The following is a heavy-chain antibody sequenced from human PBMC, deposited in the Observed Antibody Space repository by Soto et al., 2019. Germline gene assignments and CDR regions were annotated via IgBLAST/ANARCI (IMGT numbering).Heavy chain of an antibody. CDR2: IIPIFGTA. D-gene: IGHD3-3*01. V-gene: IGHV1-69*06. J-gene: IGHJ6*02. CDR3: ARDRIRLWSGYYNPYYYYGMDV. Sequence: SVKVSCKASGGTFSSYAISWVRQAPGQGLEWMGGIIPIFGTANYAQKFQGRVTITADKSTSTAYMELSSLRSEDTAVYYCARDRIRLWSGYYNPYYYYGMDVWGQGTTVTVSS. CDR1: GGTFSSYA.